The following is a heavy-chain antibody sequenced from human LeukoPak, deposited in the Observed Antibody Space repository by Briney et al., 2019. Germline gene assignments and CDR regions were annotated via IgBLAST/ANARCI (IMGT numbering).Heavy chain of an antibody. J-gene: IGHJ5*02. CDR2: INPNSGGT. Sequence: ASVKVSCKASGYTFTGYYMHWVRQAPGQGLEWMGWINPNSGGTNYAQKFQGRVTMTRDTSISTAYMELSRLRSDDTAVYYCARGAGPTYCGGDCYQGWFDPWGQGTLVTVSS. V-gene: IGHV1-2*02. D-gene: IGHD2-21*01. CDR3: ARGAGPTYCGGDCYQGWFDP. CDR1: GYTFTGYY.